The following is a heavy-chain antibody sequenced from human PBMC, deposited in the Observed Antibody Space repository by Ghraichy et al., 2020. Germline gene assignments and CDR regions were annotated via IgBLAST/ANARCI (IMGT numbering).Heavy chain of an antibody. CDR1: GFTFSNAW. CDR3: TTKSMVRGVILIHAFDI. D-gene: IGHD3-10*01. CDR2: IKSKTDGGTT. J-gene: IGHJ3*02. V-gene: IGHV3-15*01. Sequence: GALNISCAASGFTFSNAWMSWVRLAPGKGLEWVGRIKSKTDGGTTDYAAPVKGRFTISRDDSKNTLYLQMNSLKTEDTAVYYCTTKSMVRGVILIHAFDIWGQGTMVTVSS.